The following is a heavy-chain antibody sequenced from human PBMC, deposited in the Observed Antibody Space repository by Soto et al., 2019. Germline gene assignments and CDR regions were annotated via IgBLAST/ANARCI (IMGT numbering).Heavy chain of an antibody. J-gene: IGHJ4*02. V-gene: IGHV3-15*07. CDR1: GFTFSNAW. CDR2: IKSKTDGGTT. D-gene: IGHD2-8*01. CDR3: TTIRYLRLGYCTNGVCSQPCSGGSCSSPICDY. Sequence: GGSLRLSCAASGFTFSNAWMNWVRQAPGKGLEWVGRIKSKTDGGTTDYAAPVKGRFTISRDDSKNTPYLQMNSLKTEDTAVYYCTTIRYLRLGYCTNGVCSQPCSGGSCSSPICDYWGQGTLVTVSS.